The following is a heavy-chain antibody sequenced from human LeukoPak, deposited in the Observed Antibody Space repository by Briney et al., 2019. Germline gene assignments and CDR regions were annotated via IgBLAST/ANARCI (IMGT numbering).Heavy chain of an antibody. CDR1: GGSISSSSYY. J-gene: IGHJ5*02. D-gene: IGHD1-20*01. V-gene: IGHV4-39*01. CDR2: IYYSGST. Sequence: SETLSLTCTVSGGSISSSSYYWGWIRQPPGKGLEWIGSIYYSGSTYYNPSLKSRVTISVDTSKNQFSLKLSSVTAADTAVYYCAGVNWNDGHLWFDPWGQGTLVTVSS. CDR3: AGVNWNDGHLWFDP.